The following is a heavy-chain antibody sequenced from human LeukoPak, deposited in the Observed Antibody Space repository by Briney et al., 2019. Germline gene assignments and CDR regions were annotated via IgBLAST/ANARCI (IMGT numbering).Heavy chain of an antibody. V-gene: IGHV1-3*03. J-gene: IGHJ5*02. D-gene: IGHD5-12*01. Sequence: ASVKVSCKASGYTFTSYAMHWVRQAPGQWLEWMGWINAGNGNTKYSQEFQGRVTITRDTSASTAYMELSSLRPEDMAVYYCAREKSAVGYSGYEINWFDPWGQGTLVTVSS. CDR3: AREKSAVGYSGYEINWFDP. CDR1: GYTFTSYA. CDR2: INAGNGNT.